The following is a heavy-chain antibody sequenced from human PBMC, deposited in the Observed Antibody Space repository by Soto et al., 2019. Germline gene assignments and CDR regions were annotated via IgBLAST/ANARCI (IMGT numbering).Heavy chain of an antibody. CDR3: ARDKITGTTSFYYYGMDV. CDR2: INPSGGST. J-gene: IGHJ6*02. V-gene: IGHV1-46*01. CDR1: GYTFTSYY. Sequence: ASVKVSCKASGYTFTSYYMHWVRQAPGQGLEWMGIINPSGGSTSYAQKFQGRVTMTRDTSTSTVYMELSSLRSEDTAVYYCARDKITGTTSFYYYGMDVWGQGTTVTVSS. D-gene: IGHD1-7*01.